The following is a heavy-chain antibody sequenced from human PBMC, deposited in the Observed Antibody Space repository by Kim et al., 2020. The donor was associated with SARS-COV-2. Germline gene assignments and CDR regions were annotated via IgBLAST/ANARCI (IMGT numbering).Heavy chain of an antibody. D-gene: IGHD1-26*01. V-gene: IGHV1-69*02. J-gene: IGHJ4*02. CDR1: GGTFSSYT. Sequence: SVKVSCKASGGTFSSYTISWVRQAPGQGLEWMGRIIPILGIANYAQKFQGRVTITADKSTSTAYMELSSLRSEDTAVYYCASLKGGTMGATPPGYFDYWGQGTLVTVSS. CDR3: ASLKGGTMGATPPGYFDY. CDR2: IIPILGIA.